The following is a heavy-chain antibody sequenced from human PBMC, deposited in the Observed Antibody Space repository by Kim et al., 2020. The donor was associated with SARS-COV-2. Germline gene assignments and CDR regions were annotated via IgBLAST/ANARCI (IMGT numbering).Heavy chain of an antibody. V-gene: IGHV4-61*01. J-gene: IGHJ4*02. D-gene: IGHD7-27*01. Sequence: ETLSLTCTVSGGSVSSGSYYWSWIRQPPGKGLEWIGYIYYSGSTNYNPSLKSRVTISVDTSKNQFSLKLRSVTAADTAVYYCARDAVGIDYWGQGTLGT. CDR1: GGSVSSGSYY. CDR2: IYYSGST. CDR3: ARDAVGIDY.